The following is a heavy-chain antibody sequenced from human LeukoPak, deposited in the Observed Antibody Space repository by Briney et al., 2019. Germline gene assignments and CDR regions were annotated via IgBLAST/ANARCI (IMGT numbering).Heavy chain of an antibody. J-gene: IGHJ3*02. CDR1: GLTFSNYA. Sequence: GGSLRLSCAASGLTFSNYATTWVRQAPGKGLEWVSSITGSGRGTYYADSEKGRFSVSRDNSQNTVFLHMKSLRADDTALYYCSKDPNGDYVGAFDMWGPGTMVTVSS. CDR2: ITGSGRGT. D-gene: IGHD4-17*01. CDR3: SKDPNGDYVGAFDM. V-gene: IGHV3-23*01.